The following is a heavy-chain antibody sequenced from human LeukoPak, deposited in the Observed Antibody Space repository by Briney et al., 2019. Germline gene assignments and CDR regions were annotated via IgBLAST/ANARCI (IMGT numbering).Heavy chain of an antibody. Sequence: ASVKVSCKTSGYNFISHGISWVRQAPGQGLEWMGWISAYNGNTNYAQKLQGRVTMTTDTSTSTAYMELRSLRSDDTAVYYCARDDSSSSPRSDNYFDYWGQGTLVTVSS. J-gene: IGHJ4*02. CDR1: GYNFISHG. CDR3: ARDDSSSSPRSDNYFDY. V-gene: IGHV1-18*01. D-gene: IGHD6-13*01. CDR2: ISAYNGNT.